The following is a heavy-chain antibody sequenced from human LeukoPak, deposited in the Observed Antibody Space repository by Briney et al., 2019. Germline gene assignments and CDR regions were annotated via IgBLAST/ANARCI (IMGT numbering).Heavy chain of an antibody. D-gene: IGHD1-26*01. CDR3: ARERLKWGDFDI. V-gene: IGHV3-11*04. Sequence: GVPLTLSCAPSGFPFSDYYMSWMRGAPGEALVWVAYISSSGSTIYYADSVKGRFTISRDNAKNSLYLQMNSLRAEDTAVYYCARERLKWGDFDIWGQGTMVTVSS. CDR1: GFPFSDYY. J-gene: IGHJ3*02. CDR2: ISSSGSTI.